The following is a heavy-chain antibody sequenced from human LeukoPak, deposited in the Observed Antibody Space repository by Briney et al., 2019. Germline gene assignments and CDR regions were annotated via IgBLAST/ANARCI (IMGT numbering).Heavy chain of an antibody. D-gene: IGHD3-3*01. V-gene: IGHV4-59*01. CDR2: IYYSGST. Sequence: SETLSLTCTVSGGSISSYYWSWIRQPPGKGLEWIGYIYYSGSTNYNPSLKSRVTISVDTSKNQFSLKLSSVTAADTAVYYCARSTSGYFSAYYYMDVWGKGTTVTVSS. J-gene: IGHJ6*03. CDR1: GGSISSYY. CDR3: ARSTSGYFSAYYYMDV.